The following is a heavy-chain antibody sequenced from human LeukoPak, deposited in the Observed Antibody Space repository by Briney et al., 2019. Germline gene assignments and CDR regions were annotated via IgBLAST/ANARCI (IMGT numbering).Heavy chain of an antibody. D-gene: IGHD1-26*01. CDR2: ISYEGSNK. Sequence: GGSLRLSCAASGFSFRSYGMHWVRQAPGKGLEWVAVISYEGSNKYYADSVKGRFTISRDNSKNTLFLQMNSLRAEDTAVYYCARSDGVGATLFDYWGQGTLVTVSS. J-gene: IGHJ4*02. CDR3: ARSDGVGATLFDY. V-gene: IGHV3-30-3*01. CDR1: GFSFRSYG.